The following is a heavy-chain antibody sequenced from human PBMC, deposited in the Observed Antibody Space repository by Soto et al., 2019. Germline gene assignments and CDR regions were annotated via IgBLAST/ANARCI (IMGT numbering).Heavy chain of an antibody. CDR1: GLTFSTYA. J-gene: IGHJ4*01. CDR2: ISSDGTNK. D-gene: IGHD3-16*02. Sequence: GGSLRLSCAASGLTFSTYALHWVRQAPGKGLQWVAVISSDGTNKYYADSVKGRFTISRDNSKNTLFLQMNSLRVEDAAVYYCAPVNYDYIWGSYRRRQVDYRG. V-gene: IGHV3-30-3*01. CDR3: APVNYDYIWGSYRRRQVDY.